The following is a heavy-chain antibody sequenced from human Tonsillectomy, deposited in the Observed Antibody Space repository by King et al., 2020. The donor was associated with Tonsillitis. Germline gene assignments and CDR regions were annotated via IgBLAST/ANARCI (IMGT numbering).Heavy chain of an antibody. CDR2: IDWDDYK. Sequence: VTLKESGPALVKPTQTLTLTCTFSGFSLSTSGMCVNWIRQPPGKALEWLARIDWDDYKYYLTSLKTRLTISKDTSKNQLALTMTNMDPVDTATYYCARISTQIYGKVFDYWGQGTLVTVSS. CDR1: GFSLSTSGMC. D-gene: IGHD3-16*01. CDR3: ARISTQIYGKVFDY. J-gene: IGHJ4*02. V-gene: IGHV2-70*15.